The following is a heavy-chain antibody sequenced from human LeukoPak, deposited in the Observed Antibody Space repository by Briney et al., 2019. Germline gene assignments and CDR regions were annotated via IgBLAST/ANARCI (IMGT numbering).Heavy chain of an antibody. Sequence: SETLSLTCTVSGGSISSYYWSWIRQPPVKGLEWIGYIYYSGSTNYNPSLKSRVTISVDTSKNQFSLKLSSVTAADTAVYYCARSLRFLEWSLGYYGMDVWGQGTTVTVSS. V-gene: IGHV4-59*01. CDR2: IYYSGST. CDR3: ARSLRFLEWSLGYYGMDV. D-gene: IGHD3-3*01. CDR1: GGSISSYY. J-gene: IGHJ6*02.